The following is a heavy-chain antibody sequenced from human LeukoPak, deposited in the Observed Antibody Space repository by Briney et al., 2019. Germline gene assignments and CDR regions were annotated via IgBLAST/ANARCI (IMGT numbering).Heavy chain of an antibody. D-gene: IGHD3-10*01. V-gene: IGHV3-23*01. J-gene: IGHJ4*02. CDR3: AKVYGSRGY. CDR2: IGASSGST. CDR1: GFTFSTFP. Sequence: PGGSLRLSCAASGFTFSTFPMSWVRQAPGKGLEWVSGIGASSGSTYYADSVKGRFTISRDNSKNTLYLQMNSLRAEDTAIYYCAKVYGSRGYWGQGTLVTVSS.